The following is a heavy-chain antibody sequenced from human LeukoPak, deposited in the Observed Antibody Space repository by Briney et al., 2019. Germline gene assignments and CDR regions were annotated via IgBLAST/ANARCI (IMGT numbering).Heavy chain of an antibody. Sequence: SETLSLTCTVSGGSISSSSFYWGWIRQPPGKGLEWIGSIYYSGSTYFNPSLKSRVTISVDTSKNQFSLKLNSVTAADTAVYYCARAVSYDSSGPLFDYWGQGTLVTVSS. CDR2: IYYSGST. J-gene: IGHJ4*02. CDR3: ARAVSYDSSGPLFDY. D-gene: IGHD3-22*01. V-gene: IGHV4-39*07. CDR1: GGSISSSSFY.